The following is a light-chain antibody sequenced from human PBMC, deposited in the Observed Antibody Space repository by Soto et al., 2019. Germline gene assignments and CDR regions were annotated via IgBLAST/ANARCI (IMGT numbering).Light chain of an antibody. J-gene: IGLJ2*01. CDR3: QTWGSGIRVV. CDR2: LNSDGSH. V-gene: IGLV4-69*01. Sequence: QSVLTQSPSASASLGASVKLTCTLSSGHSSYAIAWHQQQPEKGPRYLMKLNSDGSHSKGDGIPDRFSGSSSGAERYLTISRIQSEDEADYYCQTWGSGIRVVFGGGTKLTVL. CDR1: SGHSSYA.